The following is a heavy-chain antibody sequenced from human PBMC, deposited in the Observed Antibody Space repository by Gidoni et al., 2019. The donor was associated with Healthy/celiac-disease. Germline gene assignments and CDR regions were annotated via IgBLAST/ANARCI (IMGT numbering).Heavy chain of an antibody. J-gene: IGHJ5*02. CDR3: ARASSWGVVIFDH. CDR2: IYYSGRA. Sequence: QVPLQESGPGRVWPSQALSRTGPVSGCAFSSGNHYWGWIRRHRGKRLEWMGSIYYSGRAYYNPSLKSLVTISLVTSKNPFSLRLTSMTAADTAVSYCARASSWGVVIFDHWGQGTLVTVSS. D-gene: IGHD3-16*01. V-gene: IGHV4-31*01. CDR1: GCAFSSGNHY.